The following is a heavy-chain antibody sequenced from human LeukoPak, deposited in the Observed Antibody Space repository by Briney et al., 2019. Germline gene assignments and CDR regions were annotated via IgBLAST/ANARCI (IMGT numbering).Heavy chain of an antibody. J-gene: IGHJ5*02. D-gene: IGHD3-10*01. V-gene: IGHV4-4*07. Sequence: SETLSLTCTASGGSISRYYWSWIRQPAGKGLEWIGRIYTSGSTNYNPSLKSRVTMSVDTSKNQFSLKLSSVTAADTAVYYCARYAVRGVIPVGSWFDPWGQGTLVTVSS. CDR3: ARYAVRGVIPVGSWFDP. CDR2: IYTSGST. CDR1: GGSISRYY.